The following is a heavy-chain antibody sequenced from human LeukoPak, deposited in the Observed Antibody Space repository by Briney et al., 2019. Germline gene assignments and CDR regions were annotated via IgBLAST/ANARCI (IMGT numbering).Heavy chain of an antibody. Sequence: PSETLSLTCAVYGGSFSGYYWSWIRQPPGKGLEWIGEINHSGSTNYNPSLKSRVTISVDTSKNQFSLKLSSVTAADTAVYYCARQTTASIAAAGTYDYWGQGTLVTVSS. CDR1: GGSFSGYY. D-gene: IGHD6-13*01. CDR2: INHSGST. CDR3: ARQTTASIAAAGTYDY. J-gene: IGHJ4*02. V-gene: IGHV4-34*01.